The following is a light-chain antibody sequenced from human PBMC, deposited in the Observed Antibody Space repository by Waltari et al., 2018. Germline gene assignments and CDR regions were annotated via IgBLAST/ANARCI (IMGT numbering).Light chain of an antibody. CDR1: RSDVGNYKL. Sequence: QSALTQPASVSGSPGQSITIPCPGTRSDVGNYKLVSWYQQHPGKAPKLMISEVNKRPSGVSNRFSGSKSGNTASLTISGLQSEDEASYYCSSYISSTSVIFGGGTKLTVL. CDR2: EVN. V-gene: IGLV2-23*02. CDR3: SSYISSTSVI. J-gene: IGLJ2*01.